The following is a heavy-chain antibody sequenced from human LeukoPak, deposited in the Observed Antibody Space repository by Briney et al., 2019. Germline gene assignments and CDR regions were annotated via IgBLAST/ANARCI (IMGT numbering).Heavy chain of an antibody. D-gene: IGHD2-15*01. CDR3: ARQGAEVAPTLLATRFDP. CDR1: GGSISSSTYY. V-gene: IGHV4-39*01. CDR2: IYYGGST. Sequence: SETLSLTCTVSGGSISSSTYYWGWIRQPPGKGPEWIGSIYYGGSTYYSPSLQSRVTISVDTSMNQFSLKLSSVAAADTAVYYCARQGAEVAPTLLATRFDPWGQGTLVTVSS. J-gene: IGHJ5*02.